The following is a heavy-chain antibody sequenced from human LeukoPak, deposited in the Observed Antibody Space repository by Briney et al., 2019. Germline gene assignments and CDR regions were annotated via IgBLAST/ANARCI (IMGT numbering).Heavy chain of an antibody. CDR3: ARDQGDIVVVPDAFDI. V-gene: IGHV1-18*04. Sequence: ASVKVSCKASGYTFTSYGISWVRQAPGQGLEWMGWISAYNGNTNYAQKLQGRVTMTTDTSTRTAYMELRSLRSDDTAVYYCARDQGDIVVVPDAFDIWGQGTMVTVSS. J-gene: IGHJ3*02. CDR2: ISAYNGNT. D-gene: IGHD2-2*01. CDR1: GYTFTSYG.